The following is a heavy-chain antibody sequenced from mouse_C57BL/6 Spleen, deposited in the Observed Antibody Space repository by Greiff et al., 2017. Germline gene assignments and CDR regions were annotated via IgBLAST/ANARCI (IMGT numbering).Heavy chain of an antibody. CDR2: IDPSDSYT. CDR3: ATSYYGRHGAY. CDR1: GYTFTSYW. J-gene: IGHJ3*01. D-gene: IGHD2-1*01. Sequence: QVQLQQPGAELVRPGTSVKLSCKASGYTFTSYWMHWVKQRPGQGLEWIGVIDPSDSYTNYNQKFKGKATLTVDTSSSTAYMQLSSLTSEDSAVYYGATSYYGRHGAYWGQGTLVTVSA. V-gene: IGHV1-59*01.